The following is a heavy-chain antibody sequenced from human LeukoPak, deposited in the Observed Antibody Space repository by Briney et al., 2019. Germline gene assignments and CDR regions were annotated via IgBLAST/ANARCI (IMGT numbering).Heavy chain of an antibody. V-gene: IGHV3-48*04. J-gene: IGHJ4*02. CDR2: ISSSGSTK. CDR1: GFTFSNYA. D-gene: IGHD4-11*01. CDR3: ARSKIDY. Sequence: GGSLRLSCAASGFTFSNYAMHWVRQAPGKGLEWVSYISSSGSTKYYADSVEGRFTISRDNAKNSLDLQMSSLRADDTALYYCARSKIDYWGQGTLVTVSS.